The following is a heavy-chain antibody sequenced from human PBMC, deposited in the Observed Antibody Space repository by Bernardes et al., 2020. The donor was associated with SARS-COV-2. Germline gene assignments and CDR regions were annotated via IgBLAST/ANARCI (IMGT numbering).Heavy chain of an antibody. CDR2: IKPDSGNT. CDR1: GYTFTSYD. D-gene: IGHD1-1*01. Sequence: AAVKDSCKASGYTFTSYDINWVRQTTGQGLEWMGWIKPDSGNTGYAQKFQGRVTMTRDTSINTAYMELTSLRSEDTAVYYCARFTWTTASDFDYWGQGTLVTVSS. CDR3: ARFTWTTASDFDY. J-gene: IGHJ4*02. V-gene: IGHV1-8*01.